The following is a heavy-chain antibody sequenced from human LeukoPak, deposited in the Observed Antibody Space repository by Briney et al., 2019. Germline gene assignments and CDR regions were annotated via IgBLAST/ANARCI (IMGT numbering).Heavy chain of an antibody. CDR1: GYSISSSSYY. D-gene: IGHD6-13*01. CDR2: IYYSGST. CDR3: ASPGLAAADSFDY. J-gene: IGHJ4*02. V-gene: IGHV4-39*07. Sequence: SETLSLTCTVSGYSISSSSYYWGWIRHSPGKGLEGDASIYYSGSTYYNPSLKSRVTISVDTSKNQFYLKLSSVTAEDTAVYYCASPGLAAADSFDYWGQGTLVTVSS.